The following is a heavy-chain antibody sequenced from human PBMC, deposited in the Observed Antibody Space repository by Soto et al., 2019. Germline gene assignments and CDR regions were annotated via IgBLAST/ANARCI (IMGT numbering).Heavy chain of an antibody. Sequence: QVQLVESGGGVVQPGRSLRLSCVASGFTFSSYGMHWVRQAPGKGLEWVAIISYDGSNTYYADSVKGRFTISRDNSKNTLYLNMTILSAEDTSVYYCAKEGGLSGSYYIASSYYFDYWGQGTLVTVSS. CDR2: ISYDGSNT. V-gene: IGHV3-30*18. CDR1: GFTFSSYG. D-gene: IGHD1-26*01. CDR3: AKEGGLSGSYYIASSYYFDY. J-gene: IGHJ4*02.